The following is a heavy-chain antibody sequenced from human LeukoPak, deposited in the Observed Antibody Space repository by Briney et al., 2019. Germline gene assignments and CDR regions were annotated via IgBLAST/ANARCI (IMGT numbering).Heavy chain of an antibody. D-gene: IGHD2-8*02. Sequence: PGKSLRLSCAASGFTFSRYAVHWVRQAPGKGLEWVAVISFDGNSQYYADSVKGRFIISRDNSKNTMYLRMNSLRDEDTAVYYCASGVTGTHSHFDYWGQGILVTVSS. CDR2: ISFDGNSQ. J-gene: IGHJ4*02. V-gene: IGHV3-30-3*01. CDR3: ASGVTGTHSHFDY. CDR1: GFTFSRYA.